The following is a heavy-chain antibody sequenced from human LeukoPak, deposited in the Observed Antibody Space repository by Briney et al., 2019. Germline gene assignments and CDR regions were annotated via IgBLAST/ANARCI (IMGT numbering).Heavy chain of an antibody. V-gene: IGHV3-7*03. Sequence: GGSLRLSCVASGFTFGKYWMSWVRQAPGKGLEWVANIKLDGSEKNYVDSVKGRFTISRDNTKNSLYLQMNSLRVEGTAVFYCARDQYDTWSRRGNFDSWGQGTLVIVSS. J-gene: IGHJ4*02. D-gene: IGHD3-3*01. CDR2: IKLDGSEK. CDR1: GFTFGKYW. CDR3: ARDQYDTWSRRGNFDS.